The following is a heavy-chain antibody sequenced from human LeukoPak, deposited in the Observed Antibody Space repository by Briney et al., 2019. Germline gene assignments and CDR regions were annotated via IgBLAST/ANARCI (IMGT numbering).Heavy chain of an antibody. D-gene: IGHD3-22*01. CDR3: ARAYYYDSSGYYYPHFDY. V-gene: IGHV1-2*02. Sequence: ASVKVSCKASGYTFTGYHMHWVRQAPGQGLEWMGWINPNSGGTNYAQKFQGRVTMTRDTSISTAYMELSRLRSDDTAVYYCARAYYYDSSGYYYPHFDYWGQGTLVTVSS. CDR1: GYTFTGYH. CDR2: INPNSGGT. J-gene: IGHJ4*02.